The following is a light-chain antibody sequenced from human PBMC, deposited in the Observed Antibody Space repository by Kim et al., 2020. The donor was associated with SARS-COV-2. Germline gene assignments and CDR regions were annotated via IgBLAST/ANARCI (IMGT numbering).Light chain of an antibody. Sequence: SSELTQDPAVSVALGQTVRITCQGDSLRSYYESWYQQKPGQTTVLVIYGKNNRPSGIPDRFSGSSTGNTASLTITGAQAEDEADYYCNSRDSSGNHPSWV. J-gene: IGLJ3*02. CDR2: GKN. CDR3: NSRDSSGNHPSWV. CDR1: SLRSYY. V-gene: IGLV3-19*01.